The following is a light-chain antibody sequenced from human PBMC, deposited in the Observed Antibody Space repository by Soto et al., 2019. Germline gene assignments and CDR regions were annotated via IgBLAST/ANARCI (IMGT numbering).Light chain of an antibody. J-gene: IGLJ1*01. V-gene: IGLV2-11*01. CDR2: DVS. CDR1: SSDVGRYDY. Sequence: QSALTQPRSVSGSPGQSVTISWTGTSSDVGRYDYVSWYQQHPGKAPKLIIYDVSERPSGVPDRFSGSKFGNTASLTISGLQAEDEADYSCCSFAGSYTYVFGTGTKVTVL. CDR3: CSFAGSYTYV.